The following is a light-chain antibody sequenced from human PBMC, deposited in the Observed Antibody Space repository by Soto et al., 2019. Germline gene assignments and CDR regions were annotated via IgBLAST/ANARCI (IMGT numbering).Light chain of an antibody. J-gene: IGLJ2*01. CDR3: SSFTVRTLVV. Sequence: QSALTQPASVSGSPGQSITISCTGSSSDVGGYNYVSWYQQHPGTAPKLMIYEVTNRPAGISNRFSGSKSGNTASLTISGRLAADEDHYYCSSFTVRTLVVFGRGTKLTVL. CDR2: EVT. CDR1: SSDVGGYNY. V-gene: IGLV2-14*01.